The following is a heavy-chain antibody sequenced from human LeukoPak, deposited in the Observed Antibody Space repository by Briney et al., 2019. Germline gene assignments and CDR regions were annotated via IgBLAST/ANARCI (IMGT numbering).Heavy chain of an antibody. D-gene: IGHD3-10*01. CDR3: ARRVGGN. CDR2: IYHSGST. J-gene: IGHJ4*02. Sequence: SETLSLTCTVSGYSISSGYYWGWIRQPPGKGLEWIGSIYHSGSTYYNPSLKSRVTISVDTSKNQFSLKLSSVTAADTAVYYCARRVGGNWGQGTLVTVSS. CDR1: GYSISSGYY. V-gene: IGHV4-38-2*02.